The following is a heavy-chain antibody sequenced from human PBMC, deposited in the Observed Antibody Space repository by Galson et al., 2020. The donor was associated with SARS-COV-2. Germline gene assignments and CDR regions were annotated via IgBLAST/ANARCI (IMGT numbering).Heavy chain of an antibody. CDR3: ARNPSFGLLDY. V-gene: IGHV3-7*01. Sequence: FTFSDYWMDWVRHTPGKGLELVSVINQDGSQEYYVDSVKGRFTISRDNARNSLYLQINSLRGEDTAVYYCARNPSFGLLDYWGQGTLVTVSS. D-gene: IGHD3-10*01. CDR2: INQDGSQE. J-gene: IGHJ4*02. CDR1: FTFSDYW.